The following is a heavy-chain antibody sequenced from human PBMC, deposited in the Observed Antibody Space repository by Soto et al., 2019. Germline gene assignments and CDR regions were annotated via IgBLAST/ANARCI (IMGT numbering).Heavy chain of an antibody. CDR3: AKDAVYGDGLWLAAN. CDR1: GFTFSIYA. CDR2: MTGSGGDI. J-gene: IGHJ4*02. D-gene: IGHD2-21*02. V-gene: IGHV3-23*01. Sequence: GGSLRLSCAASGFTFSIYAMMWVRQSPGKGQGWVAGMTGSGGDIRYADSVKGRFTISKDNSKNTLYLQMNSLRAEDTAMYYCAKDAVYGDGLWLAANWGQGTLVTVSS.